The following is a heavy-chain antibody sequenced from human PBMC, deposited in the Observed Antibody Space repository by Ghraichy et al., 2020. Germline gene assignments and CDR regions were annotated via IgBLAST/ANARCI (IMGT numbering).Heavy chain of an antibody. CDR2: INHSGST. D-gene: IGHD5-12*01. J-gene: IGHJ6*02. CDR3: ARGPRRGYSGYDPKYYYYYYGMDV. Sequence: SETLSLTCAVYGGSFSGYYWSWIRQPPGKRLEWIGEINHSGSTNYNPSLKSRVTISVDTSKNQFSLKLSSVTAADTAVYYCARGPRRGYSGYDPKYYYYYYGMDVWGQGTTVTVSS. V-gene: IGHV4-34*01. CDR1: GGSFSGYY.